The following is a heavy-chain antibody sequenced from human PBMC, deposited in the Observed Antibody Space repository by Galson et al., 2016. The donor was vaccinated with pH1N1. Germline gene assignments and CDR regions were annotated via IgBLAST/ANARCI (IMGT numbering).Heavy chain of an antibody. V-gene: IGHV1-69*13. CDR3: ASGRTYYVNYLDY. J-gene: IGHJ4*02. Sequence: SVKVSCKASGGTFRTYAISWVRQAPGQGLEWMGGIIAIFGTTNYAQKFQGRVTITADESTGTAFMELSSLKSEDTAVYYCASGRTYYVNYLDYWGRGTLVTVSP. CDR1: GGTFRTYA. D-gene: IGHD1-26*01. CDR2: IIAIFGTT.